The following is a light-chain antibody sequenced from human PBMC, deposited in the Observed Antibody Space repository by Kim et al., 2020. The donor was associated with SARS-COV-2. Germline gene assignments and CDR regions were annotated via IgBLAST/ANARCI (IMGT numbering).Light chain of an antibody. CDR2: DAS. CDR3: QQLNSYPT. J-gene: IGKJ3*01. V-gene: IGKV1-9*01. Sequence: QLTQSPSSLSASVGDRVTITCRASQGIGTYLAWYQQSPGKAPKLLIYDASSLQRGVPSRFSGSGSGTDFTLTISSLQPEDFATYYCQQLNSYPTFGPGTKVDIK. CDR1: QGIGTY.